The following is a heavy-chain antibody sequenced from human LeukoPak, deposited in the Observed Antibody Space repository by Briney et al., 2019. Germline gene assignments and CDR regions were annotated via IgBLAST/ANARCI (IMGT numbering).Heavy chain of an antibody. Sequence: ASVKVSCKASGYTFTGYYMHWVQQAPGQGLEWMGWINPNSGGTNYAQKFQGRVTMTRDTSISTAYMELSRLRSDDTAVYYCARYSMTTVTSGGYWGQGTLVTVSS. J-gene: IGHJ4*02. CDR2: INPNSGGT. V-gene: IGHV1-2*02. CDR1: GYTFTGYY. D-gene: IGHD4-17*01. CDR3: ARYSMTTVTSGGY.